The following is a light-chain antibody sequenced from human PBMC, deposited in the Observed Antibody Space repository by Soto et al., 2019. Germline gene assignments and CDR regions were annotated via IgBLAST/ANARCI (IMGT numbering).Light chain of an antibody. Sequence: EIVLTQSPGTLSLSPGERATLSCRASQSVSSSYLAWYQQKPGQAPRLLIYGASSRATGIPDRFSGSGSGTDFILTISSLEPEDFAVYYCQQYGRTFGGGTKVEIK. CDR1: QSVSSSY. CDR2: GAS. J-gene: IGKJ4*01. CDR3: QQYGRT. V-gene: IGKV3-20*01.